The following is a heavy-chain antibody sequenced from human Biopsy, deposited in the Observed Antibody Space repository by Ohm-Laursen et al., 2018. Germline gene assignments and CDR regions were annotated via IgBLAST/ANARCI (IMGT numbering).Heavy chain of an antibody. V-gene: IGHV3-48*04. Sequence: GSLRLSCTASGFNFSAYGMNWVRQAPGRGLEWVSYINVYSNKKYYADSVKGRFIVSRDNDKNSLYLQMNSLRAEDTAVYHCARSPGRDRMDVWGQGTTVSVSS. J-gene: IGHJ6*02. CDR3: ARSPGRDRMDV. CDR1: GFNFSAYG. CDR2: INVYSNKK. D-gene: IGHD1-14*01.